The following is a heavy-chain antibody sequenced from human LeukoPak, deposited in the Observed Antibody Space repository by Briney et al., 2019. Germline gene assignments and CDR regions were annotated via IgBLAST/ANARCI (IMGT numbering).Heavy chain of an antibody. CDR1: GFTFTSSA. CDR2: IVVGSGST. CDR3: AAGGVVIPYYYYYYMDV. Sequence: SVKVSCKASGFTFTSSAVQWVRQARGQRLEWIGWIVVGSGSTNYAQKFQERVTITRDMSTSTAYMELSSLRSEDTAVYYCAAGGVVIPYYYYYYMDVWGKGTTVTVSS. V-gene: IGHV1-58*01. D-gene: IGHD3-3*01. J-gene: IGHJ6*03.